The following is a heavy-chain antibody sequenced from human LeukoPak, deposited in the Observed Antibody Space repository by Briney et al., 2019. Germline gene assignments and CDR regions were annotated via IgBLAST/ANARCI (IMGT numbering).Heavy chain of an antibody. CDR1: GYTFTGYY. D-gene: IGHD3-22*01. J-gene: IGHJ4*02. CDR2: INPNTGGT. CDR3: ASSSRGHYDSSGYQASSLGY. V-gene: IGHV1-2*02. Sequence: ASVKVSCKASGYTFTGYYMHWVRQAPGQGLEWMGWINPNTGGTNYAQKFQGRVTMTRDMSISTAYMELSRLRSDDTAVYYCASSSRGHYDSSGYQASSLGYWGQGTLVTVSS.